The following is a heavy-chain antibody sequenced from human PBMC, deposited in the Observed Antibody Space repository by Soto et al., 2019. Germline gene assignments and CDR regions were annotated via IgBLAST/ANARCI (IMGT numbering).Heavy chain of an antibody. CDR3: ARDGCSGGSCYP. J-gene: IGHJ5*02. V-gene: IGHV4-31*02. CDR2: IYYSGST. Sequence: SETLSLTCTVSGGSISSGGYYWSWIRQHPGKGLEWIGYIYYSGSTYYNPSLKSRVTISVDTSKNQFSLKLSSVTAADTAVYYCARDGCSGGSCYPWGQGTLVTVSS. CDR1: GGSISSGGYY. D-gene: IGHD2-15*01.